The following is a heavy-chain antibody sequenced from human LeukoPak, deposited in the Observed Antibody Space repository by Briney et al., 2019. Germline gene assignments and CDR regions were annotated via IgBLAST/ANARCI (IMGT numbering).Heavy chain of an antibody. CDR2: IYYSGST. Sequence: SETLSLTCTDSGGSISSYYWSWIRQPAGKGLEWIGYIYYSGSTNYNPSLKSRVTISVDTSKNQFSLKLSSVTAADTAVYYCARDLSSSWSGWFDPWGQGTLVTVSS. CDR1: GGSISSYY. CDR3: ARDLSSSWSGWFDP. J-gene: IGHJ5*02. V-gene: IGHV4-59*08. D-gene: IGHD6-13*01.